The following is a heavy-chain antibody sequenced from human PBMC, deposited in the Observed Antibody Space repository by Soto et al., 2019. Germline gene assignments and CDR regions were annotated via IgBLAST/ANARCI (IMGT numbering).Heavy chain of an antibody. D-gene: IGHD3-3*01. CDR1: GGSISSGGYS. J-gene: IGHJ4*02. CDR2: IYHSGST. CDR3: ARVGGYDFWSGPFDY. Sequence: QLQLQESGSGLVKPSQTLSLTCAVSGGSISSGGYSWSWIRQPPGKGLEWIGYIYHSGSTYYNPSLKSRVTISVDRSKNQFSLKLSSVTAADTAVYYSARVGGYDFWSGPFDYWGQGTLVTVSS. V-gene: IGHV4-30-2*01.